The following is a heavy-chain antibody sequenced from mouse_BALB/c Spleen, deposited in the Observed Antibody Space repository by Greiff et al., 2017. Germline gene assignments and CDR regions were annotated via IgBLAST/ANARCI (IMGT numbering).Heavy chain of an antibody. D-gene: IGHD1-1*01. CDR1: GFTFSSSY. J-gene: IGHJ4*01. CDR2: IYAGTGGT. V-gene: IGHV1-66*01. Sequence: QVQLQQSGAELVKPGASVKLSCKTSGFTFSSSYISWLKQKPGQSLEWIAWIYAGTGGTSYNQKFTGKAQLTVDTSSSTAYMQFSSLTTEDSAIYYCARQIYYYGSSYVNYAMDYWGQGTSVTVSS. CDR3: ARQIYYYGSSYVNYAMDY.